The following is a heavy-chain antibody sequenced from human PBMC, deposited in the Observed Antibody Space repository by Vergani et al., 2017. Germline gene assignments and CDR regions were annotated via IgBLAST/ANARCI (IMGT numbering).Heavy chain of an antibody. CDR1: GGSISSGSYY. J-gene: IGHJ4*02. D-gene: IGHD5-12*01. CDR2: IYTSGST. V-gene: IGHV4-61*02. CDR3: ARAIRNPDSGYDTFDY. Sequence: QVQLQESGPGLVKPSQTLSLTCTVSGGSISSGSYYWSWIRQPAGKGLEWIGRIYTSGSTNHNPSLKSRVTISVDTTKNQFTLKLSSVTAADTAVYYCARAIRNPDSGYDTFDYWGQGTLVTVSS.